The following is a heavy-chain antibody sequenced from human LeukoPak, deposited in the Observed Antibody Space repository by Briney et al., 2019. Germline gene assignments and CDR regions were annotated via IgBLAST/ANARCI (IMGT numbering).Heavy chain of an antibody. Sequence: GGSLRLSCAASGFTFSNAWMSWVRQAPGKGLEWVAVISYDGSNKYYADSVKGRFTISRDNSKNTLYLQMNSLRAEDTAVYYCARDPYDYWGQGTLVTVSS. CDR1: GFTFSNAW. V-gene: IGHV3-30*03. CDR2: ISYDGSNK. CDR3: ARDPYDY. J-gene: IGHJ4*02.